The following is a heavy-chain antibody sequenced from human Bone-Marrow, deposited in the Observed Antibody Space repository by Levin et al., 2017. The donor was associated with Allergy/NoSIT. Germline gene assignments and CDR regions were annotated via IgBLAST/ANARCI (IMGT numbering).Heavy chain of an antibody. CDR3: VRNLGWYRLDS. CDR2: IKQDGSAK. J-gene: IGHJ4*02. D-gene: IGHD6-19*01. CDR1: GFTFSHNW. Sequence: GGSLRLSCAASGFTFSHNWMTWVRQAPGKGLEWVASIKQDGSAKDYGDSVKGRSTISRDNAKNSLYLQMDSLRGEDTALYYCVRNLGWYRLDSWGQGTLVTVSS. V-gene: IGHV3-7*04.